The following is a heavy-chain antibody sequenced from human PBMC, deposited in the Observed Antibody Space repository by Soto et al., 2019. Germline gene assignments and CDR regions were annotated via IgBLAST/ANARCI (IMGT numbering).Heavy chain of an antibody. CDR2: TSSSGGST. CDR1: GFAFSSYA. CDR3: AKDGGYGSGSYYSDD. Sequence: EVQLLESGGGLVQPGGSLRLSCAASGFAFSSYAMSWVRQAPRKGLEWVSTTSSSGGSTYYADSVKGRFTISRANSKNTFYLQMISLRAEDMAVDYCAKDGGYGSGSYYSDDWGQGTLVPVSS. D-gene: IGHD3-10*01. J-gene: IGHJ4*02. V-gene: IGHV3-23*01.